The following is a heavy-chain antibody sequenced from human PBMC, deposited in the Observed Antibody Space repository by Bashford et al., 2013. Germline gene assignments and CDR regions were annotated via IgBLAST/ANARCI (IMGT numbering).Heavy chain of an antibody. CDR1: GGSISSYY. CDR3: ARDIYDDGSGYYLGFDY. CDR2: FYSSGST. D-gene: IGHD3-22*01. J-gene: IGHJ4*02. Sequence: SETLSLTCTVSGGSISSYYWSWIRQPAGKGLEWIGRFYSSGSTNYNPSLKSRVTMSLDTTKNQFSLKLTSVTAADTAVYYCARDIYDDGSGYYLGFDYWGQGTLVTVSS. V-gene: IGHV4-4*07.